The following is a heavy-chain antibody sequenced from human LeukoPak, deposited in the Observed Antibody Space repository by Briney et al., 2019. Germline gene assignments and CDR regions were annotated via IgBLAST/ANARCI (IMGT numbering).Heavy chain of an antibody. J-gene: IGHJ4*02. Sequence: EGSLRLSCAASGFTFRNYGMHWVRQAPGKGLEWVTFIRYDGADEYYADSVKGRFTISRDDSKNTVFLQMSTLRVEDTAVYYCARGYTYFAYWGQGTLVTVSS. CDR1: GFTFRNYG. CDR2: IRYDGADE. CDR3: ARGYTYFAY. D-gene: IGHD3-16*02. V-gene: IGHV3-30*02.